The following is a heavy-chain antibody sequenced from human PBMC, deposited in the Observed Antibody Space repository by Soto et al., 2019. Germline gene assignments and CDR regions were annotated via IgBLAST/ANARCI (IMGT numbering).Heavy chain of an antibody. D-gene: IGHD5-12*01. V-gene: IGHV4-34*01. CDR2: INHSGST. CDR3: ASRDSGNSVDY. J-gene: IGHJ4*02. CDR1: GGSFSGYY. Sequence: SETLSLTCAVYGGSFSGYYWSWIRQPPGKGLEWIGEINHSGSTNYNPSLKSRLTISLDKSENQFSLKVTSLTAADTAVYYCASRDSGNSVDYWGQGTSVTVYS.